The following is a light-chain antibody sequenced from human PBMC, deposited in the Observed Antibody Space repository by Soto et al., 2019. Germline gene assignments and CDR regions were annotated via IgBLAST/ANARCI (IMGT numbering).Light chain of an antibody. V-gene: IGKV3-20*01. CDR1: QSISSN. Sequence: EIVLTQSPGTLSLYPGERATLSCRASQSISSNLAWYLQKPGQAPRLLIYGASSRATGIPDRFSGSGSGTDFTLTISRLEPEDFAVYYCQQYGSSQWTFGQGTKVDIK. J-gene: IGKJ1*01. CDR2: GAS. CDR3: QQYGSSQWT.